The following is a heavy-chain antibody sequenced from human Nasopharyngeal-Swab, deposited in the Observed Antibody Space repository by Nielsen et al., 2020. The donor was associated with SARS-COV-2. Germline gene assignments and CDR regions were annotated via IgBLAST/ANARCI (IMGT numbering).Heavy chain of an antibody. CDR2: INPNSGGT. J-gene: IGHJ4*02. CDR1: GYTFTGYY. V-gene: IGHV1-2*04. D-gene: IGHD4-17*01. CDR3: ARDDDYGDYGLWY. Sequence: ASVKVSCKASGYTFTGYYMHWVRQAPGQGLEWMGWINPNSGGTNYAQKFQGWVTMTRDTSISTAYMELSRLRSDDTAVYYCARDDDYGDYGLWYWGQGTLVTVSS.